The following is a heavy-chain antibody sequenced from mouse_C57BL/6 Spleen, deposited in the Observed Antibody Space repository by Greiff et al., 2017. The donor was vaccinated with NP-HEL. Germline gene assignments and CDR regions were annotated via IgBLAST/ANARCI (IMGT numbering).Heavy chain of an antibody. CDR3: TRQATTPLWYFDV. V-gene: IGHV6-6*01. CDR2: IRNKANNHAT. Sequence: EVKLVESGGGLVQPGGSMKLSCAASGFTFSDAWMDWVRQSPEKGLEWVAEIRNKANNHATYYAESVKGRFTISRDDSKSSVYLQMNSLRAEDTGIYYCTRQATTPLWYFDVWGTGTTVTVSS. D-gene: IGHD3-2*02. CDR1: GFTFSDAW. J-gene: IGHJ1*03.